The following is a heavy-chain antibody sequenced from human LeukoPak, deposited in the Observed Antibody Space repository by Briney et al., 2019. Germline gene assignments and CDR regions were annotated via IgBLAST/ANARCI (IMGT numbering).Heavy chain of an antibody. D-gene: IGHD6-19*01. J-gene: IGHJ3*02. CDR2: FDPEDGET. Sequence: ASVKVSCKVSGYTLTELSMHWVRQAPGKGLEWMGGFDPEDGETIYAQKFQGRVTMTEDTSTDTAYMELSSLRSEDTAVYYCATAQQWGRAFDIWGQGTMATVSS. CDR3: ATAQQWGRAFDI. CDR1: GYTLTELS. V-gene: IGHV1-24*01.